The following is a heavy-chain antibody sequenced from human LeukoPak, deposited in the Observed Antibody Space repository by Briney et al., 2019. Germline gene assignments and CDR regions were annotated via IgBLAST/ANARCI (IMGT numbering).Heavy chain of an antibody. V-gene: IGHV3-7*01. CDR2: IRQDGSEE. CDR3: AREWGSRPMVRGDFDY. Sequence: PGGSLRLSCAASGFTFSTYWMTWVRQAPGKGLEWVANIRQDGSEEYYVDSVKGRFTISRDNAKNSLYLQMNSLRAEDTAVYYCAREWGSRPMVRGDFDYWGQGTLVTVSS. J-gene: IGHJ4*02. CDR1: GFTFSTYW. D-gene: IGHD3-10*01.